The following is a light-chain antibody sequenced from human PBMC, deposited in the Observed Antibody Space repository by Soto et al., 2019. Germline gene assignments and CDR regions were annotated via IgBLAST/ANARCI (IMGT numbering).Light chain of an antibody. V-gene: IGKV3-15*01. J-gene: IGKJ4*01. CDR2: GAS. CDR3: QQYNNWPIT. Sequence: EIVLTQSPDILSLSPGERATLSCRASQSVGADLAWYQRKPGQAPRLLIYGASSRAPGIPARFSGSGSGTEFTLTISSLQSEDFGVYYCQQYNNWPITFGGGTKVDI. CDR1: QSVGAD.